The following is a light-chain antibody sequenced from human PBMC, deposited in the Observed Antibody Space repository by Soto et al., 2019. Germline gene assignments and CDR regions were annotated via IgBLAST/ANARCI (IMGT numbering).Light chain of an antibody. CDR1: TSNIGTNT. CDR2: NDV. Sequence: QSVLTQPPSASGTPGQAVTISCSGSTSNIGTNTVKWYQQVPGSAPKILIYNDVQRPSGVPDRLSGSKSGTSASLVSSGLQSEDEADYYGAAWDDSVGVFGGGTKVTVL. CDR3: AAWDDSVGV. V-gene: IGLV1-44*01. J-gene: IGLJ3*02.